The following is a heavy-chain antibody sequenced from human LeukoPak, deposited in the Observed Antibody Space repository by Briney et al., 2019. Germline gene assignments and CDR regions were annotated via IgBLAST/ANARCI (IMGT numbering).Heavy chain of an antibody. Sequence: GGSLRLSCAASGFTFSDYTMNWVRQAPGKGLEWVSSISRNSRYIYYADSVKGRFTSSRDNAKNSLFLQMNSLRAEDTAVYYCARWVAAAGHDAFDIWGQGTMVTVSS. CDR1: GFTFSDYT. J-gene: IGHJ3*02. CDR3: ARWVAAAGHDAFDI. V-gene: IGHV3-21*06. CDR2: ISRNSRYI. D-gene: IGHD6-13*01.